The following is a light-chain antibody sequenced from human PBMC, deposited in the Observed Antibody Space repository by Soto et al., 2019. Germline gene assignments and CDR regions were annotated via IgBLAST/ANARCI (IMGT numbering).Light chain of an antibody. J-gene: IGKJ4*01. Sequence: EVVLTWSPATLSLSPCETATLSCMASQSISSFLTWYQQKPGQAPRLLIYDASTRATGIPARFSGTGSGTDFTLTISSLEPEDFAVYYCQQRSDWHHLTFGGGTK. V-gene: IGKV3D-11*02. CDR3: QQRSDWHHLT. CDR2: DAS. CDR1: QSISSF.